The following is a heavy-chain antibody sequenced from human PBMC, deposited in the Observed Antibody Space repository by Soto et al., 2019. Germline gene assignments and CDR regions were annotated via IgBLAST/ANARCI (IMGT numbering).Heavy chain of an antibody. CDR3: ARILGYCSGGSCDY. J-gene: IGHJ4*02. CDR2: INAGNGNT. V-gene: IGHV1-3*01. D-gene: IGHD2-15*01. CDR1: GYTFTSYA. Sequence: GASVKVSCKASGYTFTSYAIHWVRQAPGQRLEWLGWINAGNGNTKYSQKFQGRVTITRDTSASTAYMELSSLGSEDTAVYYCARILGYCSGGSCDYWGQGTLVTAPQ.